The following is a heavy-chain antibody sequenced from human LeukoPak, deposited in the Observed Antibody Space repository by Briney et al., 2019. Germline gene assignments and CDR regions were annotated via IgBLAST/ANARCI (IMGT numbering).Heavy chain of an antibody. CDR1: GGSISSYY. CDR3: ARVYDSSGYPIGY. V-gene: IGHV4-59*01. J-gene: IGHJ4*02. CDR2: IYYSGST. Sequence: PETLSLTCTVSGGSISSYYWSWIQQPPGKGLEWIGYIYYSGSTNYNPSLKSRVTISVDTSKNQFSLKLSSVTAADTAVYYCARVYDSSGYPIGYWGQGTRVTLSS. D-gene: IGHD3-22*01.